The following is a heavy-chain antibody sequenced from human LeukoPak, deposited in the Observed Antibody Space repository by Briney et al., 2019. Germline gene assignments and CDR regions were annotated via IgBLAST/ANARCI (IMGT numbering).Heavy chain of an antibody. V-gene: IGHV1-69*04. CDR2: IIPILGIA. CDR3: ARVYGGKVLTGYFDY. D-gene: IGHD4-23*01. Sequence: SVKVSCKASGGTFSSYAISWVRQAPGQGLEWMGRIIPILGIANYAQKFQGRVTITADKSTSTAYMELSSLRSEDTAVYYCARVYGGKVLTGYFDYWGQETLVTVSS. CDR1: GGTFSSYA. J-gene: IGHJ4*02.